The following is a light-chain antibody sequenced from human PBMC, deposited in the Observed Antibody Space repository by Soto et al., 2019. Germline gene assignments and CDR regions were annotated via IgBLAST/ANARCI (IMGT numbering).Light chain of an antibody. V-gene: IGKV3-15*01. CDR3: QQYRSWPRT. CDR2: AAS. Sequence: EIVMTQSPATLSVSPGERATVSCRASQSVSSDLAWYQQKPGQTPSLLIYAASTRTPGIPSRFSGSGSGTEFTLTISSLQSEDFAVYYCQQYRSWPRTFGQGTKVEI. CDR1: QSVSSD. J-gene: IGKJ1*01.